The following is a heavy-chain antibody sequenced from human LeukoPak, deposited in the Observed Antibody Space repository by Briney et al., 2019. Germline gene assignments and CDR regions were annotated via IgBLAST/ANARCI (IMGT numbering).Heavy chain of an antibody. CDR2: INPSGGST. D-gene: IGHD6-19*01. CDR3: ARGGASYSGGWYHCDY. Sequence: ASVKVSCKASGYTFTSYYMHWVRQAPGQGLEWMGIINPSGGSTSYAQKFQGRVTMTRDTSTSTVYMELSSLRSEDTAVYYCARGGASYSGGWYHCDYGGEGTLDTVSS. J-gene: IGHJ4*02. CDR1: GYTFTSYY. V-gene: IGHV1-46*01.